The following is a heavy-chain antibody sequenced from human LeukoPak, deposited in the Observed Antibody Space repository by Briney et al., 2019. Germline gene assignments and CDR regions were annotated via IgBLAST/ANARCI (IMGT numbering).Heavy chain of an antibody. D-gene: IGHD6-19*01. Sequence: SETLSLTCTVSGGPISTYYWSWIRQPPGKGLEWIGYIYYSGSTNYNPSLKSRVTISVDTSKNQFSLKLSSVTAADTAVYYCARRSSSGWSYFDYWGQGTLVTVSS. CDR1: GGPISTYY. J-gene: IGHJ4*02. CDR3: ARRSSSGWSYFDY. V-gene: IGHV4-59*01. CDR2: IYYSGST.